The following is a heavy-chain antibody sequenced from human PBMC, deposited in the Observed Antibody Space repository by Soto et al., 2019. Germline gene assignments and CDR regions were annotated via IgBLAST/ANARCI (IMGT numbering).Heavy chain of an antibody. CDR2: ISYDGSNK. J-gene: IGHJ6*02. V-gene: IGHV3-30*18. D-gene: IGHD4-4*01. Sequence: GGSLRLSCAASGFTFSSYGMHWARQAPGKGLEWVAVISYDGSNKYYADSVKGRFTISRDNSKNTLYLQMNSLRAEDTAVYYCAKGSITTYYGMDVWGQGTTVTVSS. CDR3: AKGSITTYYGMDV. CDR1: GFTFSSYG.